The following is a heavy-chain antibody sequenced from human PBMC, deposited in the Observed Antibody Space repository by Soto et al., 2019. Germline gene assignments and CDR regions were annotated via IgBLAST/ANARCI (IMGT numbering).Heavy chain of an antibody. CDR3: ARWWELHRQGAFDI. CDR2: ISYDGSNK. J-gene: IGHJ3*02. V-gene: IGHV3-30-3*01. Sequence: VQLVESGGGVVQPGRSLRLSCAASGFTFSSYAMHWVRQAPGKGLEWVAVISYDGSNKYYADSVKGRFTISRDNSKNTLYLQMNSLRAEDTAVYYCARWWELHRQGAFDIWGQGTMVTVSS. D-gene: IGHD1-26*01. CDR1: GFTFSSYA.